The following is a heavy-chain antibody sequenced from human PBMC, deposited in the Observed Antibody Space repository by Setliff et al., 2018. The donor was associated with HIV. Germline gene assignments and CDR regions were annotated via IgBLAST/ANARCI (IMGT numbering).Heavy chain of an antibody. CDR3: ARYRYYYDSSGYGRWFDP. CDR1: GGSITSSNSY. V-gene: IGHV4-39*01. D-gene: IGHD3-22*01. Sequence: ASETLSLTCTVSGGSITSSNSYWGWIRQSPGKGLEWIGSIYYNGHTSYNPSLQSRVTISVDRSQNQFSLRLRSVTATDTAVYYCARYRYYYDSSGYGRWFDPWGQGTLVTVS. CDR2: IYYNGHT. J-gene: IGHJ5*02.